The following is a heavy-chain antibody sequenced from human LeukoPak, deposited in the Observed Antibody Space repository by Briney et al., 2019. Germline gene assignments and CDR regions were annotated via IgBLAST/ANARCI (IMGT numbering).Heavy chain of an antibody. CDR3: ARPYDFWSGHSPDYGMDV. CDR1: GYTFTSYG. V-gene: IGHV1-18*01. J-gene: IGHJ6*02. CDR2: ISAYNGNT. D-gene: IGHD3-3*01. Sequence: ASVKVSCKASGYTFTSYGISWVRQAPGQGLEWMGWISAYNGNTNYAQKLQGRVTITADESTSTAYMELSSLRSEDTAVYHCARPYDFWSGHSPDYGMDVWGQGTTVTVSS.